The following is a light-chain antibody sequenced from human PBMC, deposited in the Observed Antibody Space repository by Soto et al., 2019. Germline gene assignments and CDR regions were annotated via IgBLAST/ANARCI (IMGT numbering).Light chain of an antibody. J-gene: IGLJ1*01. V-gene: IGLV2-14*01. CDR3: TSYTRYTALV. CDR2: EVT. CDR1: SSDIGTYNY. Sequence: QSALTQPASVSGSPGQSITISCSGTSSDIGTYNYVSWYQQHPGKAPKLIIYEVTNRPSGVSDRFSGSKSGTTASLTISGLQPEDEADYHCTSYTRYTALVFGTGTQLTVL.